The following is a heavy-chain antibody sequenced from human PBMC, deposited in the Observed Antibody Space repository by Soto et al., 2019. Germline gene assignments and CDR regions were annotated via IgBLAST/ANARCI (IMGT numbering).Heavy chain of an antibody. CDR3: ARGPYSSGWYPRFDY. V-gene: IGHV4-30-4*01. D-gene: IGHD6-19*01. CDR1: GGSISSGDYY. CDR2: IYYSGST. Sequence: SETLSLTCTVSGGSISSGDYYWSWIRQPPGKGLEWIGYIYYSGSTYYNPSLKSRVTISVDTSKNQFSLKLSSVTAADTAVYYCARGPYSSGWYPRFDYWGQGTLVTVSS. J-gene: IGHJ4*02.